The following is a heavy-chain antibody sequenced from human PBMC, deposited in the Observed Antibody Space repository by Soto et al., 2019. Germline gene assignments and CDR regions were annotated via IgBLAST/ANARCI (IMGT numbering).Heavy chain of an antibody. J-gene: IGHJ4*02. CDR1: GGSISSDNW. D-gene: IGHD3-10*01. Sequence: SETLSLTCAVSGGSISSDNWWSWVRQPPGKELEWIGAMYHSGNTNYNPSLKSRVTISVDKSKNQFSMKMTSVTAADTALYYCARASASSMLRGVIINWGQGTQVTVPQ. CDR3: ARASASSMLRGVIIN. V-gene: IGHV4-4*02. CDR2: MYHSGNT.